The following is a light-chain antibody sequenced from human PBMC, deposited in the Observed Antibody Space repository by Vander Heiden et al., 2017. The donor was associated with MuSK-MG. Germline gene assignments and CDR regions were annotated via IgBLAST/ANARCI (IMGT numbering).Light chain of an antibody. CDR2: DDS. CDR3: QVWDSSSDRGV. J-gene: IGLJ2*01. V-gene: IGLV3-21*02. Sequence: SYVLTHPPSVSVAPGPTARITGGGNKIGSKSVHWYQQKPGQAPVLVVYDDSDRRSGIPERFSGSNSGTTATLTTSRVEAGDEADYYCQVWDSSSDRGVFGGGTKLTVL. CDR1: KIGSKS.